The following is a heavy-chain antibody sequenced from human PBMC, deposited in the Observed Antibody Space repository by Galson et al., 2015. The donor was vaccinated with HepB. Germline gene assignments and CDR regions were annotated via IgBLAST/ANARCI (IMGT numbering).Heavy chain of an antibody. J-gene: IGHJ5*02. D-gene: IGHD4-17*01. CDR3: VADYGDYLGVRLNWFDP. V-gene: IGHV3-7*03. CDR1: GFTLSSYW. Sequence: LRLSCAASGFTLSSYWMSWVRQAPVKGLEWVANVKQDGSEKYYVDSVKGRFTISRDNAKNSLYLQMNSLRAEDTAVYYCVADYGDYLGVRLNWFDPWGQGTLVTVSS. CDR2: VKQDGSEK.